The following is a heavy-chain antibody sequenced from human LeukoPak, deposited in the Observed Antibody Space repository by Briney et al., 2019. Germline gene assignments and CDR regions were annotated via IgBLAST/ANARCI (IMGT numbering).Heavy chain of an antibody. D-gene: IGHD2-21*02. CDR3: ARLSGDPWY. CDR2: IYDNGNT. V-gene: IGHV4-59*08. J-gene: IGHJ4*02. CDR1: GGSISGYI. Sequence: SETLSLTCTVSGGSISGYIWSWIRQSPGKGLEWIAYIYDNGNTNYNPSLKSRVTIVLDTSKTQFSLRLYSVTAADTAVYYCARLSGDPWYWGQGTLVTVSS.